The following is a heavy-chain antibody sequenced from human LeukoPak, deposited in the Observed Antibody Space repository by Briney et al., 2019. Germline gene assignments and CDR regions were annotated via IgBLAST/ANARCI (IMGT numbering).Heavy chain of an antibody. CDR2: FDSQDGKT. CDR1: GYSLTDLP. CDR3: ATYSTSWYRRDYYYYYMDV. V-gene: IGHV1-24*01. D-gene: IGHD6-13*01. J-gene: IGHJ6*03. Sequence: ASVKVSCKVSGYSLTDLPMHWVRQAPGKGLEWMGGFDSQDGKTSYAQKFQGRVTMTEDTSTDTAYTELSSLTSEDTALYYCATYSTSWYRRDYYYYYMDVWGKGTTVTVSS.